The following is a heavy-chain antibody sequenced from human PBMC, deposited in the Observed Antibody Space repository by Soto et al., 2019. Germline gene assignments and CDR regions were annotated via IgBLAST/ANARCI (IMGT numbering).Heavy chain of an antibody. CDR1: GDSFNSYW. D-gene: IGHD3-10*01. CDR3: ARQGRDGHYQGYGMDV. V-gene: IGHV5-51*01. J-gene: IGHJ6*02. Sequence: PGESLKISCKGSGDSFNSYWIAWVRQIPGKGLEWMGITHPGDSETRYSPSFEGQVTISADKTISTAYLQWSSLKASDTAMYYCARQGRDGHYQGYGMDVWGQGTTVTVSS. CDR2: THPGDSET.